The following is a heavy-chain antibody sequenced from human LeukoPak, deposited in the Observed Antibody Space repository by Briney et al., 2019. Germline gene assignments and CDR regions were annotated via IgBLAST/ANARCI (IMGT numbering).Heavy chain of an antibody. J-gene: IGHJ4*02. CDR1: GFTFSAFA. CDR3: ARDDVGNNDY. V-gene: IGHV3-23*01. D-gene: IGHD3-16*01. Sequence: GGSLRLSCAASGFTFSAFAMTWVRQAPGKGLEWVSTIRSTGASTYYADSVKGRFTISRDNAKNSLYLQMNSRRAEDTAVYYCARDDVGNNDYWGQGTLVTVSS. CDR2: IRSTGAST.